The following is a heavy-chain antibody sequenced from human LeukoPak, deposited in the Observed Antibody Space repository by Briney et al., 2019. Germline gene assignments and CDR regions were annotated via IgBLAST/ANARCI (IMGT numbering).Heavy chain of an antibody. V-gene: IGHV2-70*11. CDR3: ARMPAPVGYDSSGYYDAFDI. Sequence: SGPALFNPTPPLTLTCSFSGFSLRTSGMCVSWIRQPPVKALESLARIDWDDDKYYSTSLKTRLTISKDTSKNQVGLTMTNMDPVDTVTYYCARMPAPVGYDSSGYYDAFDIWGQGTMVTVSS. D-gene: IGHD3-22*01. J-gene: IGHJ3*02. CDR2: IDWDDDK. CDR1: GFSLRTSGMC.